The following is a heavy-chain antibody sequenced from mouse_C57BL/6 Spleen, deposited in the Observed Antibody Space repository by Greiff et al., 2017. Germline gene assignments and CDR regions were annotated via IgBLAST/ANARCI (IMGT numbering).Heavy chain of an antibody. Sequence: QVQLKQPGAELVRPGSSVKLSCKASGYTFTSYWMHWVKQRPIQGLEWIGNIDPSDSETHYNQKFKDKATLTVDKSSSTAYMQLSSLTSEDSAVYYCARGDDYSWFAYWGQGTLVTVSA. CDR2: IDPSDSET. V-gene: IGHV1-52*01. CDR3: ARGDDYSWFAY. D-gene: IGHD2-4*01. CDR1: GYTFTSYW. J-gene: IGHJ3*01.